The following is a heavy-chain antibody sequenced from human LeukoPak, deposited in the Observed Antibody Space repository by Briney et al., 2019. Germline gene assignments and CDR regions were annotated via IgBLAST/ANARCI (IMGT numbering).Heavy chain of an antibody. CDR3: ARFPDGVSDAFDI. CDR2: IRSKANSYAT. D-gene: IGHD5-24*01. J-gene: IGHJ3*02. V-gene: IGHV3-73*01. Sequence: TGGSLRLSCAASGFTFSGSAMHWVRQASGKGLEWVGRIRSKANSYATAYAASVKGRFTISRDDSKNTAYLQMNSLKTEDTAVYYCARFPDGVSDAFDIWGQGTMVTVSS. CDR1: GFTFSGSA.